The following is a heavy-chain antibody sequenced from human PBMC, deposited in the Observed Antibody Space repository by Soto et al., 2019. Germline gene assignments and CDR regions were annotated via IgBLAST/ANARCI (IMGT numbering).Heavy chain of an antibody. J-gene: IGHJ5*02. CDR3: AKESLRLRYYDSSGYYERSNWFDP. CDR2: ISGSGGST. Sequence: GGSLRLSCAASGFTFSSYAMSWVRQAPGKGLEWVSAISGSGGSTYYEDSVKGRFTISRDNSKNTLYLQMNSLRAQHTAVSYCAKESLRLRYYDSSGYYERSNWFDPWGQGSLVTVSS. CDR1: GFTFSSYA. D-gene: IGHD3-22*01. V-gene: IGHV3-23*01.